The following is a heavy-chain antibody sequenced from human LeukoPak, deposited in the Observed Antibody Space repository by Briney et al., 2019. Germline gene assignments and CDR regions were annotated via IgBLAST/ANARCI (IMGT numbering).Heavy chain of an antibody. CDR3: ARGPDDFWSGYYGNY. J-gene: IGHJ4*02. CDR2: IKQDGSEK. Sequence: GGSLRLSCAASGFTFSSYWMSWVRQAPGKGLEWVANIKQDGSEKYYVDSVKGRFTISRDNAKNSLYLQMNSLRAEDTAVYYCARGPDDFWSGYYGNYWGQGTLVTVSS. D-gene: IGHD3-3*01. CDR1: GFTFSSYW. V-gene: IGHV3-7*01.